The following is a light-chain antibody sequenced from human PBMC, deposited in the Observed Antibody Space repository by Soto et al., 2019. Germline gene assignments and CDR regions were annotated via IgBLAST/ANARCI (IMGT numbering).Light chain of an antibody. CDR1: QSVNTKY. V-gene: IGKV3-20*01. J-gene: IGKJ1*01. CDR2: GAS. CDR3: HQYESSPQT. Sequence: EIVLTQSPGTLSLSPGERATLSCRASQSVNTKYLAWYQQKPGQAPRLLIFGASDRATGIPDRFSGSGSGTDFTLSISRLEPDDFAVYYCHQYESSPQTFGRGTKVDIK.